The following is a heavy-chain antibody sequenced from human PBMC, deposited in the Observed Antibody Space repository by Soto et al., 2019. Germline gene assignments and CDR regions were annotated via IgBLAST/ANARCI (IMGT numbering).Heavy chain of an antibody. CDR2: IHNSGIT. Sequence: QVQLQESGPGLVKPSQTLSLTCLVSGASVSGDGSYCSWIRQHTGKGLEFIGYIHNSGITYYNPSLENRVAMSIDTSKIQFSLRLSSVTAADSAVYFCARDLGSEQWFFDNWGQGILVTVSS. D-gene: IGHD6-19*01. CDR3: ARDLGSEQWFFDN. J-gene: IGHJ4*02. V-gene: IGHV4-31*03. CDR1: GASVSGDGSY.